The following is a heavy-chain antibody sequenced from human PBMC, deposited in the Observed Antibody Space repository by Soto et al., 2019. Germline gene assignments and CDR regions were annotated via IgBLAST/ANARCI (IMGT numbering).Heavy chain of an antibody. V-gene: IGHV4-30-2*01. CDR2: IYHSGST. CDR1: GGSISSGGYS. Sequence: SDTLSLTCAVSGGSISSGGYSWSWIRQPPGKGLEWIGYIYHSGSTYYNPSLKSRVTISVDRSKNQFSLKLNSMTAADPAVYYCARVPTPWGQETLVTVSS. J-gene: IGHJ5*02. CDR3: ARVPTP.